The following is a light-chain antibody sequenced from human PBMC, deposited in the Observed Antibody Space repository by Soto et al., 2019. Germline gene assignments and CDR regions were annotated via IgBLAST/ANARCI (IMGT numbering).Light chain of an antibody. CDR1: RSISSY. CDR3: QQYSNWPPIT. V-gene: IGKV3-15*01. CDR2: GAS. Sequence: ETVMTQSPATLSVSPGERATLSCRASRSISSYLAWYQQKPGQPPRLLIYGASTRATGIPARFSGSGSGTEFTLTISSLQSEDFAVYYCQQYSNWPPITFGQGTRLEIK. J-gene: IGKJ5*01.